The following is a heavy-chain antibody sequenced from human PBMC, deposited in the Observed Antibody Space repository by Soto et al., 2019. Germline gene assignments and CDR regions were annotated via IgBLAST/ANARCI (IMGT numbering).Heavy chain of an antibody. Sequence: QVQLVDSGGGLVKPGGSLRLSCTASGFTLTNYFVSWIRQAPGKGLEWIAYINNRGSAIYYTDSVKGRFTISRDNAKNSLFLQMDRLRAEDTAVYYCASQLWSHDAFDVWGRGTMVNVSS. V-gene: IGHV3-11*01. CDR3: ASQLWSHDAFDV. D-gene: IGHD1-1*01. CDR1: GFTLTNYF. CDR2: INNRGSAI. J-gene: IGHJ3*01.